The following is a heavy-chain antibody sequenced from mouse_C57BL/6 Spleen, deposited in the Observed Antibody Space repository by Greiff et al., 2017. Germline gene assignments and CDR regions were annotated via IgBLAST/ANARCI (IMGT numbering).Heavy chain of an antibody. J-gene: IGHJ4*01. CDR2: IWRGGST. D-gene: IGHD2-3*01. CDR1: GFSLTSYG. V-gene: IGHV2-5*01. CDR3: AKKGDDGYLYAMDY. Sequence: VKLMESGPGLVQPSQSLSITCTVSGFSLTSYGVHWVRQSPGTGLEWLGVIWRGGSTDYNAAFMSRLSITKDNSKSQVFFKMNSLQADDTAIYYCAKKGDDGYLYAMDYWGQGTSVTVSS.